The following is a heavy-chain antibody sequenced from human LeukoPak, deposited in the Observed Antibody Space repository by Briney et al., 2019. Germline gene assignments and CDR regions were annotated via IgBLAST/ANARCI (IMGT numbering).Heavy chain of an antibody. CDR3: ATGYDTTYFDY. J-gene: IGHJ4*02. V-gene: IGHV4-38-2*02. Sequence: SETLSLTCTVSGYSINIVSYWGWIRQPPGKGLEWLGSISHSGSSYLNPSLKSRVTISVDTSKNQFSLKLSSVTAADTAVYYCATGYDTTYFDYWGQGTLVTVSS. CDR2: ISHSGSS. D-gene: IGHD3-22*01. CDR1: GYSINIVSY.